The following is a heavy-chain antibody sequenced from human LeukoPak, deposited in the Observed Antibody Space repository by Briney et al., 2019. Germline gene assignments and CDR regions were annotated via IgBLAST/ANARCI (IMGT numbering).Heavy chain of an antibody. CDR2: IFYSGST. D-gene: IGHD3-22*01. Sequence: SSETLSLTCTVSGGSISTSNYYWGWIRQPPGKGLEWIGNIFYSGSTYYGPSLKSRVTISVDTSKNQFSLKLSSVTAADTAVYYCARDGVNYYDISGYDIWGRGTLVTVSS. J-gene: IGHJ4*02. CDR3: ARDGVNYYDISGYDI. CDR1: GGSISTSNYY. V-gene: IGHV4-39*07.